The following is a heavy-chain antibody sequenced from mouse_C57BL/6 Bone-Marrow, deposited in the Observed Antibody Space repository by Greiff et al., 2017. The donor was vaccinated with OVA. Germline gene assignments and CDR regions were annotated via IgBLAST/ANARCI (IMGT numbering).Heavy chain of an antibody. Sequence: EVKLVESGGGLVQPGGSLKLSCAASGFTFSDYYMYWVRQTPEKRLEWVAYISNGGGSTYYPDTVKGRFTISRDNAKNTLYLQMSRLKSEDTAMYYCARRPYYGSSYDAMDYWGQGTSVTVSS. CDR3: ARRPYYGSSYDAMDY. V-gene: IGHV5-12*01. J-gene: IGHJ4*01. D-gene: IGHD1-1*01. CDR2: ISNGGGST. CDR1: GFTFSDYY.